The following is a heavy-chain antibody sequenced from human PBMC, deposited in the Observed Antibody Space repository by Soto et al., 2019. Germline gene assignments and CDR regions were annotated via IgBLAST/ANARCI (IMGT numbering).Heavy chain of an antibody. V-gene: IGHV3-23*01. D-gene: IGHD4-17*01. Sequence: EVQLLESGGGLVQPGESLRVSCAASGFMFSSYVMSWVRQAPGKGLEWVSGIGGGGGSAFYADSVKGRFTISRDNSKNTLYLQINILGAEDTAVYYCAKGPNHDYGDFYYFDYWGQGALVTVSS. CDR1: GFMFSSYV. CDR3: AKGPNHDYGDFYYFDY. CDR2: IGGGGGSA. J-gene: IGHJ4*02.